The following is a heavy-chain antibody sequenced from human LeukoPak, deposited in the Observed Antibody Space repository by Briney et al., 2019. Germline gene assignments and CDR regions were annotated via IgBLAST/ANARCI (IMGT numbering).Heavy chain of an antibody. CDR1: GFTLSSYW. CDR2: INSDGSST. Sequence: GGSLRLSCAASGFTLSSYWMHWVRQAPGKGLVWVSRINSDGSSTSYADSVKGRFTISRDNAKNTLYLQMNSLRAEDTAVYYCARGRRHDYVDPWGQGTLVTVSS. D-gene: IGHD4-17*01. V-gene: IGHV3-74*01. CDR3: ARGRRHDYVDP. J-gene: IGHJ5*02.